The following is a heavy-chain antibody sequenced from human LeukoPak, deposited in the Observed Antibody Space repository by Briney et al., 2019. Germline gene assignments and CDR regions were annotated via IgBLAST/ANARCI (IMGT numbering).Heavy chain of an antibody. D-gene: IGHD4-17*01. CDR3: ARIGRDYGDYFDY. CDR1: GFSFSSCW. J-gene: IGHJ4*02. Sequence: GGSLRLSCVASGFSFSSCWMTWLRQAPRRGLGWVANIKPDGSETDYVDSVKGRFTISRDNTRNSLYLQMNSLRAEDTAVYYCARIGRDYGDYFDYWGQGTLVTVSS. CDR2: IKPDGSET. V-gene: IGHV3-7*05.